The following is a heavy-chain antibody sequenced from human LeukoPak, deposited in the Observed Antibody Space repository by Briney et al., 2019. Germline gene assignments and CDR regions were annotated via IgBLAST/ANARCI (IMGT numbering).Heavy chain of an antibody. D-gene: IGHD2-2*01. CDR3: ARGPLVIVPAAINYYYGMDV. V-gene: IGHV1-8*01. Sequence: ASVNVSCKASGYTFTIYDINWVRQATGQGLEWMGWMNPNSGNTGYAQKFQGRVTMTRNTSISTAYMELSSLRSEDTAVYYCARGPLVIVPAAINYYYGMDVWGQGTTVTVSS. CDR2: MNPNSGNT. CDR1: GYTFTIYD. J-gene: IGHJ6*02.